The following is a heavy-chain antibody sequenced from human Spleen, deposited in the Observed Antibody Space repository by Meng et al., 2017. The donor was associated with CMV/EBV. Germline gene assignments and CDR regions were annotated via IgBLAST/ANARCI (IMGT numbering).Heavy chain of an antibody. CDR3: ARDTLNWNFDY. CDR1: GYIFTNYG. Sequence: ASVKVSCKASGYIFTNYGITWVRQAPGQGPEWMGWISAYNGNTKYAQKLQDRVTMTTDTSTSIAYMELRSLRSDDTAVYYCARDTLNWNFDYWGQGTLVTVSS. V-gene: IGHV1-18*01. CDR2: ISAYNGNT. J-gene: IGHJ4*02. D-gene: IGHD1-1*01.